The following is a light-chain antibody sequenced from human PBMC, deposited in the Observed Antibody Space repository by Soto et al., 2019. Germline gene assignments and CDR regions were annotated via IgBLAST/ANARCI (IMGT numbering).Light chain of an antibody. CDR2: DNY. CDR3: ATWDSSLSAAV. V-gene: IGLV1-51*01. CDR1: ISNIGNNY. J-gene: IGLJ2*01. Sequence: QSALTQPPSVSAAPGQTVTLSCSGSISNIGNNYVSWFQQFPGTGPKLLIYDNYKRPSGIPDRFSGSKSGTSATLGITGLQIGDEADYYCATWDSSLSAAVFGGETKLTVL.